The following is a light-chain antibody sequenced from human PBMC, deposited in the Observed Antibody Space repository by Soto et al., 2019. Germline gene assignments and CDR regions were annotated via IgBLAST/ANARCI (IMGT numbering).Light chain of an antibody. Sequence: IQMTQSPSSLSASVGDRVTITCRPSLSISNYLAWYQQKPGKISNLLIYAASTLPAGVPSRFSGSGSVTDFTLTISSLQPEAVAAYYCQKSNSAPLTFGGGTKVDIK. CDR2: AAS. CDR3: QKSNSAPLT. CDR1: LSISNY. J-gene: IGKJ4*01. V-gene: IGKV1-27*01.